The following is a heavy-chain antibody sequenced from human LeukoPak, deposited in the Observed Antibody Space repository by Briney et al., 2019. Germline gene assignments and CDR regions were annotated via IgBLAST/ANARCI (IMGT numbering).Heavy chain of an antibody. CDR1: GFTFSTSA. Sequence: GRSLRLSCVASGFTFSTSAMHWVRQAPGKGLEWVAVTPYDEIHKFYAESVKGRFTTSRDNSKNTLYLRMNSLRPEDTAVYYCARTRHIVVVTAIQYYFDYWGQGTLVTVSS. CDR2: TPYDEIHK. CDR3: ARTRHIVVVTAIQYYFDY. J-gene: IGHJ4*02. V-gene: IGHV3-30-3*01. D-gene: IGHD2-21*02.